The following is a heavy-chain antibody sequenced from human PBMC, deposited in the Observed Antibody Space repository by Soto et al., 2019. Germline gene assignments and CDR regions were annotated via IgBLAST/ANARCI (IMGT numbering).Heavy chain of an antibody. D-gene: IGHD5-18*01. V-gene: IGHV3-30*03. CDR1: GFTFSSYA. CDR2: ISNNGSNK. CDR3: ARDYSSYGPFDY. Sequence: QPGGSLRLSCAASGFTFSSYAMSWVRQAPGKGLEWVAVISNNGSNKNFADSVKGRFTISRDNSKNTVYLQMNSLRAEDTAVYYCARDYSSYGPFDYWGQGTLVTSPQ. J-gene: IGHJ4*02.